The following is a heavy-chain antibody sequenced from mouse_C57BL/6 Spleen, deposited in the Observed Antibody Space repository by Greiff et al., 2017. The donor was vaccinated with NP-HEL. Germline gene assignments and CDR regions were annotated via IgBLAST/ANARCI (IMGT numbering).Heavy chain of an antibody. D-gene: IGHD2-4*01. Sequence: EVQLQQSGPELVKPGASVKISCKASGYTFTDYYMNWVKQSHGKSLEWIGDINPNNGGTSYNQKFKGKATLTVDKSSSTAYMELRSLTSEDSAVYYCARRSVYYDYDDWYFDVWGTGTTVTVSS. V-gene: IGHV1-26*01. CDR1: GYTFTDYY. J-gene: IGHJ1*03. CDR2: INPNNGGT. CDR3: ARRSVYYDYDDWYFDV.